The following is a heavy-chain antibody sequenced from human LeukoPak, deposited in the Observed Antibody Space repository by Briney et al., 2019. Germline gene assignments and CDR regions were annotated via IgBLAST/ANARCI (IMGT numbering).Heavy chain of an antibody. CDR2: ISGSGGRI. Sequence: GGSLRLSCAASGFTFSSYTMSWVRQAPGKGLEWVSAISGSGGRIYYADSVKGRFTISRDNSKNTLYLQMNSLRAEDTAVYYCAKGIAAAGFFDYWGQGTLVTVSS. CDR1: GFTFSSYT. D-gene: IGHD6-13*01. J-gene: IGHJ4*02. V-gene: IGHV3-23*01. CDR3: AKGIAAAGFFDY.